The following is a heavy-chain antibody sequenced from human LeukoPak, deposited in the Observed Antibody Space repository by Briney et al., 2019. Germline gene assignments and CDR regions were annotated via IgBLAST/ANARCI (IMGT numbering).Heavy chain of an antibody. Sequence: TGGSLRLSCAASGFTFSSYAMGWVRQAPGKGLEWVSAISGSGGSTYYADSVKGRFTISRDNSKNTLYLQMNSLRAEDTAVYYCAKDLYDSSGFDYWGQGTLVTVSS. CDR3: AKDLYDSSGFDY. V-gene: IGHV3-23*01. CDR2: ISGSGGST. D-gene: IGHD3-22*01. CDR1: GFTFSSYA. J-gene: IGHJ4*02.